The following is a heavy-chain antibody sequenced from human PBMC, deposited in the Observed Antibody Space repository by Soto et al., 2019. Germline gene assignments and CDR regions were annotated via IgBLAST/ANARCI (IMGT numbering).Heavy chain of an antibody. J-gene: IGHJ6*02. D-gene: IGHD6-13*01. CDR2: ISSSSSYT. Sequence: GGSLGLSCAASGFTFSDYYMSWIRQAPGKGLEWVSYISSSSSYTNYADSVKGRFTISRDNAKNSLYLQMNSLRAEDTAVYYCAREATSSWPYYGMDVWGQGTTVTVSS. V-gene: IGHV3-11*06. CDR1: GFTFSDYY. CDR3: AREATSSWPYYGMDV.